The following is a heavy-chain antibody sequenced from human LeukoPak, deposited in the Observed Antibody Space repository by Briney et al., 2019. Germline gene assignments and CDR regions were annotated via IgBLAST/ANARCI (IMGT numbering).Heavy chain of an antibody. CDR3: ARTYVDIVATIDY. CDR2: ISSSGSTI. J-gene: IGHJ4*02. CDR1: GFTFSDYY. Sequence: PGGSLRLSCAASGFTFSDYYMSWIRQAPGKGLEWVSYISSSGSTIYYADSVKGRFTISRDNAKNSLYLQMNSLRAEDTAVYYCARTYVDIVATIDYWGQGTLVTVSS. D-gene: IGHD5-12*01. V-gene: IGHV3-11*01.